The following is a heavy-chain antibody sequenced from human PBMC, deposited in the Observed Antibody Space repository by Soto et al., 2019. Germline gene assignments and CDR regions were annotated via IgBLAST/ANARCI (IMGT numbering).Heavy chain of an antibody. CDR3: ARVPVEQGTSRYRFGWFER. D-gene: IGHD3-16*02. J-gene: IGHJ5*02. CDR2: LSPSSSYI. CDR1: GFNFSDYT. V-gene: IGHV3-21*01. Sequence: PGWSLRLSCVGTGFNFSDYTMDWVRQAPGKGLQWVASLSPSSSYIYYVDSMRGRFTTFRDNAKKSLYLRMNSLRADNTALYYCARVPVEQGTSRYRFGWFERWGQGTLVTVCS.